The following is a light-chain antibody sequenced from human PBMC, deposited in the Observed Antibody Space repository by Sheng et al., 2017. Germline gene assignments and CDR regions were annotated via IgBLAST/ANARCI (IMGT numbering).Light chain of an antibody. CDR2: DGS. Sequence: AIQLTQSPSSLSASVGDRVTITCRASQGISSALAWYQQKPGKPPRLLIYDGSSLESGVPSRFSGTGSGTDFTLTISSLQPEDFATYYCLQHNSYPRTFGQGTKLEI. J-gene: IGKJ2*02. CDR1: QGISSA. CDR3: LQHNSYPRT. V-gene: IGKV1-13*02.